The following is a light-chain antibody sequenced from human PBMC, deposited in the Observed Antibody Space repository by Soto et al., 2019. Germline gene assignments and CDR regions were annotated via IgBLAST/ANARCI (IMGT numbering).Light chain of an antibody. V-gene: IGKV3-20*01. Sequence: EIVLTQSPGTLSLSPGERATLSCRASQSVSSSYLAWYQQKPGQAPRLLIYGASSRATDIPDRYSGSGSGTDFTLTISRLEPEDFAVYYCQHYGDSRTFGQGTKVDIK. CDR1: QSVSSSY. CDR3: QHYGDSRT. J-gene: IGKJ1*01. CDR2: GAS.